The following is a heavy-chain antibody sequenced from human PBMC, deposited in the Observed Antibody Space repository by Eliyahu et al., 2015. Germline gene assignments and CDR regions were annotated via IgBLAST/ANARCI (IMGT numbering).Heavy chain of an antibody. V-gene: IGHV2-5*01. Sequence: QITLRESGPALVKPTQTLTLTCTFSGFSLSTSGVRVGWIGQPPGKALEWLGFIFWNDDKRYNPSLQNRLTITKDISENQVLLTVSNVDPADTGTYYCAQRVAFGDSGGHWGRGTLVTVSS. J-gene: IGHJ4*02. CDR2: IFWNDDK. CDR3: AQRVAFGDSGGH. CDR1: GFSLSTSGVR. D-gene: IGHD4-17*01.